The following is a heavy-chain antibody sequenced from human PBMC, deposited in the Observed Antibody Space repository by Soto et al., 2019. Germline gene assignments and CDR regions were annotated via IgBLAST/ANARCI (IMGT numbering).Heavy chain of an antibody. Sequence: GASVKVSCKASGGTFSSYAISWVRQAPGQGLEWMGGIIPIFGTANYAQKFQGRVTITADESTSTAYMELSSLRSEDTAVYYCARVPYYYDSSGYYGSFDYWGQGTLVTVSS. CDR3: ARVPYYYDSSGYYGSFDY. D-gene: IGHD3-22*01. CDR2: IIPIFGTA. CDR1: GGTFSSYA. V-gene: IGHV1-69*13. J-gene: IGHJ4*02.